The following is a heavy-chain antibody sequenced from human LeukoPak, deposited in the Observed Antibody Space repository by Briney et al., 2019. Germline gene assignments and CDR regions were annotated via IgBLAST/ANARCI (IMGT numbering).Heavy chain of an antibody. Sequence: VASVTVSCKASGYTFTNYGVSWVRQAPGQGLEWMGWISAYNANTNYAQKLQGRVTMTTDTSTSTAYMELRSLRSDDTAVYYCARDHYDVLTGYAYNAFDIWGQGTMVAVSS. D-gene: IGHD3-9*01. J-gene: IGHJ3*02. CDR3: ARDHYDVLTGYAYNAFDI. V-gene: IGHV1-18*01. CDR2: ISAYNANT. CDR1: GYTFTNYG.